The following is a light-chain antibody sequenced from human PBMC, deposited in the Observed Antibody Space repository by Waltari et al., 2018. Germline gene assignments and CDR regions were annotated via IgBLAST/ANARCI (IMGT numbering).Light chain of an antibody. Sequence: EIVLTQSPGTLSLSTGESATLSCLASQSVSSSYLAWYQQKPGQAPRLLIYGASSRATGIPDRFSGSGSGTDFTLTISRLEPEDFAVYYCQQYGSSPRITFGQGTRLEIK. V-gene: IGKV3-20*01. CDR2: GAS. J-gene: IGKJ5*01. CDR3: QQYGSSPRIT. CDR1: QSVSSSY.